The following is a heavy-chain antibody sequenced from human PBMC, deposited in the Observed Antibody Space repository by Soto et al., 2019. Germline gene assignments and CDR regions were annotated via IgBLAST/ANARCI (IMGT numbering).Heavy chain of an antibody. CDR1: GFTVSSNY. J-gene: IGHJ4*02. Sequence: GGSLRLSCAASGFTVSSNYMSWVRQAPGKGLEWVSVIYSGGSTYYADSVKGRFTISRDNSKNTLYLQMNSLRAEDTAVYYCAREVPSYYSALSGDYWGQGTLVTVSS. V-gene: IGHV3-66*01. D-gene: IGHD3-10*01. CDR2: IYSGGST. CDR3: AREVPSYYSALSGDY.